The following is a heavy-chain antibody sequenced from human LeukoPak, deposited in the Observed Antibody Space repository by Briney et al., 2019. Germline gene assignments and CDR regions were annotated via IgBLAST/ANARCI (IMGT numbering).Heavy chain of an antibody. Sequence: SQTLSLTCTVSGGSISSGGYYWSWIRQHPGKGLEWIGYIYYSGSTYYNPSLKSRVTISVDTSKNQFSLKLSSVTAADTAVYYCARMIYSGYDYFDYWGQGTLVNVSS. V-gene: IGHV4-31*03. CDR2: IYYSGST. CDR1: GGSISSGGYY. J-gene: IGHJ4*02. D-gene: IGHD5-12*01. CDR3: ARMIYSGYDYFDY.